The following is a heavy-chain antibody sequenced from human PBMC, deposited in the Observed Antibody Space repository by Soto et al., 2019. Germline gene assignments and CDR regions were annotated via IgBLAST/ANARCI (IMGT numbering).Heavy chain of an antibody. D-gene: IGHD3-10*01. Sequence: SETLSLTCTVSGGSVSSGSYYWSWIRQPPGKGLEWIGYIYYSGSTNYNPSLKSRVTISVDTSKNQFSLKLSSVTAADTAVYYCARDRGQIDYWGQGTLVTVSS. CDR2: IYYSGST. CDR1: GGSVSSGSYY. CDR3: ARDRGQIDY. V-gene: IGHV4-61*01. J-gene: IGHJ4*02.